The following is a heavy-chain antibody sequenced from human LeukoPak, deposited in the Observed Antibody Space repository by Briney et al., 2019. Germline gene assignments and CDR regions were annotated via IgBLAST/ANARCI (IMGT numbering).Heavy chain of an antibody. Sequence: GGSLRLSCAASGFTFSFSAMNWVRQAPGKGQEWVATIIGNGFSTYYADSVNGRFIISRDNSQNTLFLQMNSLRAEDTAIYYCAKGRRDGYNYPLFDHWGHGALVTVSS. CDR2: IIGNGFST. D-gene: IGHD5-24*01. J-gene: IGHJ4*01. V-gene: IGHV3-23*01. CDR1: GFTFSFSA. CDR3: AKGRRDGYNYPLFDH.